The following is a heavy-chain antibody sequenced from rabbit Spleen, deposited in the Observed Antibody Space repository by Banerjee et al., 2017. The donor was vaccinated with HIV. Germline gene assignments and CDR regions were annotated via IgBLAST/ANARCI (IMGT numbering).Heavy chain of an antibody. Sequence: QSLEESGGDLVKPGASLTLTCIASGVSFSGNSYMCWVRQAPGKGLEWIACIYIGSATTYYASWAKGRFAISKTSSTTVTLQMTSLTAADTATYFCARAGADGATYFNLWGQGTLVTVS. J-gene: IGHJ4*01. D-gene: IGHD2-1*01. V-gene: IGHV1S40*01. CDR2: IYIGSATT. CDR1: GVSFSGNSY. CDR3: ARAGADGATYFNL.